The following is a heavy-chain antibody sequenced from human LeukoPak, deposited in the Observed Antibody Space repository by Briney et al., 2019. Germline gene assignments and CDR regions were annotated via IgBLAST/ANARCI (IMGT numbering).Heavy chain of an antibody. CDR3: ATFTIFGVVPSS. D-gene: IGHD3-3*01. J-gene: IGHJ5*02. V-gene: IGHV3-23*01. CDR2: ISPSGGDT. CDR1: GFTFSSYA. Sequence: GSLRLSCAASGFTFSSYAMTWVRQAPGEGLEWVSAISPSGGDTYYADSVQGRFSISRGNAKNSLYLQMNSLRAEDTAVYYCATFTIFGVVPSSWGQGTLVTVSS.